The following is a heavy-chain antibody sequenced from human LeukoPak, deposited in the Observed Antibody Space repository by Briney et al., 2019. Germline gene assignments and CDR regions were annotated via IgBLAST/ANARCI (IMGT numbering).Heavy chain of an antibody. D-gene: IGHD2/OR15-2a*01. CDR1: GNSW. J-gene: IGHJ4*02. V-gene: IGHV3-74*01. CDR2: INSDGSWK. Sequence: GGSLRLSCAASGNSWMHWVRQAPGKGLVWVLHINSDGSWKSYADSVKGQFTISKDNAKNTVYLQMNNLRAEDTAVYYCVSLYETYWGRGALVTVSS. CDR3: VSLYETY.